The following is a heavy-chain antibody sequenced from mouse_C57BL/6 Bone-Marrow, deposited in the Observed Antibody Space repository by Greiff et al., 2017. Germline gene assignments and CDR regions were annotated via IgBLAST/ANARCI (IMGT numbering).Heavy chain of an antibody. CDR1: GYTFTSYW. J-gene: IGHJ3*01. D-gene: IGHD1-1*01. V-gene: IGHV1-50*01. CDR3: ARRALIATVVAPFAD. Sequence: VQLQQPGAELVKPGASVKLSCKASGYTFTSYWMQWVKQRPGQGLEWIGEIDPSDSYPTYNQKFKGKATLTVDTSSSTAYRQLSSLTAEDSADYDGARRALIATVVAPFADWGQGTLVTVSA. CDR2: IDPSDSYP.